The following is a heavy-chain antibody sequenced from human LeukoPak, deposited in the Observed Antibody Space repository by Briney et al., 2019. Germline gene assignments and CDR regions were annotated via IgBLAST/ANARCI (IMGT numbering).Heavy chain of an antibody. V-gene: IGHV3-30*04. Sequence: GGSLRLSCAASGFTFSSYAMHWVRQAPGKGLEWVAVISYDGSNKYYADSVKGRFTISRDNSKNTLCLQMNSLRAEDTAVYYCASVFPPHTVTIGYFDYGGQGTLVTVSS. CDR1: GFTFSSYA. D-gene: IGHD4-17*01. J-gene: IGHJ4*02. CDR3: ASVFPPHTVTIGYFDY. CDR2: ISYDGSNK.